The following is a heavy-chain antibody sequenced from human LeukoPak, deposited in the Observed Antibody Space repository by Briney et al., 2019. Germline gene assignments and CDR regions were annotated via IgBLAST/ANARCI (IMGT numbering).Heavy chain of an antibody. V-gene: IGHV3-23*01. CDR3: AIVSIVGATLVDY. CDR2: ISGGGGTT. CDR1: GFTFSDYY. D-gene: IGHD1-26*01. J-gene: IGHJ4*02. Sequence: AGGSLRLSCTASGFTFSDYYMSWIRQAPGKGLEWGSVISGGGGTTDYADSVTGRFTISRDNSKNTLYLQMNSLSAEDTAVYYCAIVSIVGATLVDYWGQGTLVTVSS.